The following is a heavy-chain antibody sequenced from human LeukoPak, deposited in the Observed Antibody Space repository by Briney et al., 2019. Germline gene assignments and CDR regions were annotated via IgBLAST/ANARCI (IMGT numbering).Heavy chain of an antibody. Sequence: PGGSLRLSCAASGFTFDDYAMHWVRQAPGKGLEWDSGISWNSGSIGYADSVKGRFTISRDNAKNSLYLQMNSLRAEDTALYYCTKDTGVVPAAMLGYWGQGTLVTVSS. CDR1: GFTFDDYA. CDR3: TKDTGVVPAAMLGY. J-gene: IGHJ4*02. V-gene: IGHV3-9*01. D-gene: IGHD2-2*01. CDR2: ISWNSGSI.